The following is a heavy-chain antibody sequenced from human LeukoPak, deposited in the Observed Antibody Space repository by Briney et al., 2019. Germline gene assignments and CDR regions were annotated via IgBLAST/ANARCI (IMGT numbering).Heavy chain of an antibody. CDR1: GGGFTFSSHA. J-gene: IGHJ3*02. V-gene: IGHV1-69*13. CDR3: AGFFYDNSGDAFDI. CDR2: LIPIYGSP. Sequence: GASVKVSCKASGGGFTFSSHAISWVRQAPGQGLEWMGGLIPIYGSPNYAQKFQGRLTITSDESTRTVYMELSSLRLEDSAVHYCAGFFYDNSGDAFDIWGQGTMVTVSS. D-gene: IGHD3-22*01.